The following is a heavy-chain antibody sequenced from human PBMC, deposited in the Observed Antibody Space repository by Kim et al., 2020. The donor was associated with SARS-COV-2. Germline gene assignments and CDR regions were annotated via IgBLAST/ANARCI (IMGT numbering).Heavy chain of an antibody. J-gene: IGHJ4*02. Sequence: GGSLRLSCAASGFTFSSYGMHWVRQAPGKGLEWVAVIWYDGSNKYYADSVKGRFTISRDNSKNTLYLQMNSLRAEDTAVYYCARDMFGDSSSSPPDYWGQGTLVTVSS. CDR2: IWYDGSNK. V-gene: IGHV3-33*01. D-gene: IGHD6-6*01. CDR3: ARDMFGDSSSSPPDY. CDR1: GFTFSSYG.